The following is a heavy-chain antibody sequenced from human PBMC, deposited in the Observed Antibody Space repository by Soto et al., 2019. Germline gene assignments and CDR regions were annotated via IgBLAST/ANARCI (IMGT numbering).Heavy chain of an antibody. J-gene: IGHJ5*02. CDR1: GGTFSSDA. D-gene: IGHD1-26*01. CDR2: IIPMFGTP. CDR3: ARGSSRGSYLGWFDP. V-gene: IGHV1-69*01. Sequence: QVQLVQSGAEVKKPGSSVKVSCKASGGTFSSDAITWVRQAPGQGLEWMGGIIPMFGTPNYAQNFQGRLNITAEVSTSSGYMELGRLRSEETAVYSWARGSSRGSYLGWFDPWGQGTLVTVSS.